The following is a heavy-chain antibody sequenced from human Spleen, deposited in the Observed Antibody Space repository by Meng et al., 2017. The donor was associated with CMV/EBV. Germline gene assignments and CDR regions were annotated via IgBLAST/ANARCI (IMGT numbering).Heavy chain of an antibody. CDR2: ISSDNNYI. Sequence: GESLKISCAASGFTFDDYGMSWVRQAPGKGLEWVSSISSDNNYIYYAASVKDRFTISRDNAKNSLYLQMNSLRAEDTALYYCAKEMPAAKRPFDYWGQGTLVTVSS. J-gene: IGHJ4*02. V-gene: IGHV3-21*06. CDR3: AKEMPAAKRPFDY. CDR1: GFTFDDYG. D-gene: IGHD2-2*01.